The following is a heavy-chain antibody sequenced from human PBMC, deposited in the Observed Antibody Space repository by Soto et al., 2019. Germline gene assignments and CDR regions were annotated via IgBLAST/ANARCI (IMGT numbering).Heavy chain of an antibody. Sequence: QLQESGPGLVKPSETLSLTCTVSGASISRPSYYWGWIRQSPGKGLEWIGSIYYSGTTHYNPSLKSRLSLSVDTSNMQFSLDLTSVTASDTAIYFCVKQPNRPMDCDDWGQGTLVTVSS. CDR3: VKQPNRPMDCDD. CDR1: GASISRPSYY. CDR2: IYYSGTT. D-gene: IGHD2-21*02. J-gene: IGHJ4*02. V-gene: IGHV4-39*01.